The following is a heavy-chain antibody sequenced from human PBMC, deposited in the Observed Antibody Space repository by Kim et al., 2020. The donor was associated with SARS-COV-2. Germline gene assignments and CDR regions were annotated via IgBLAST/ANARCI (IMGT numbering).Heavy chain of an antibody. D-gene: IGHD1-1*01. Sequence: GESLKISCKGSGYKFTSYWIGWVRQMPGKGLEWMGIIYPSDSDTRYNPPFQGQVTIAADKSISTAYLQWSSLRASDTAMYYCARGDNDFGMDVWGQGTTVTVSS. CDR1: GYKFTSYW. CDR3: ARGDNDFGMDV. J-gene: IGHJ6*02. V-gene: IGHV5-51*01. CDR2: IYPSDSDT.